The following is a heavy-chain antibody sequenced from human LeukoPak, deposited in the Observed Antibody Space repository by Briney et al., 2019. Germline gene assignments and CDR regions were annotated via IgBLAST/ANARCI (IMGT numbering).Heavy chain of an antibody. V-gene: IGHV3-9*01. CDR2: ISWNSGTK. CDR3: AKDKRPSIAAAGTSYFDY. J-gene: IGHJ4*02. CDR1: GFTFDGYA. Sequence: GGSPRLSCAASGFTFDGYAMHWVRQAPGKGLEWVSGISWNSGTKGYADSVKGRFTISRDNAKNSLYLQMNSLRAEDTALYYCAKDKRPSIAAAGTSYFDYWGQGTLVTVSS. D-gene: IGHD6-13*01.